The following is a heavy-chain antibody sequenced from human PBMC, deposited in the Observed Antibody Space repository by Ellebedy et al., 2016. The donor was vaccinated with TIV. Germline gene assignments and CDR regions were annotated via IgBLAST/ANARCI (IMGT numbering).Heavy chain of an antibody. CDR3: ARYHYRTFDP. CDR2: ISGSGGST. CDR1: GFTFSTYA. V-gene: IGHV3-23*01. D-gene: IGHD3-22*01. J-gene: IGHJ5*02. Sequence: GESLKISCAASGFTFSTYAMSWVRQAPGKGLEWVSGISGSGGSTYYADSVKGRFTISRDNSKNTLSLQMNSLRAEDTAVYYCARYHYRTFDPWGQGTLVTVSS.